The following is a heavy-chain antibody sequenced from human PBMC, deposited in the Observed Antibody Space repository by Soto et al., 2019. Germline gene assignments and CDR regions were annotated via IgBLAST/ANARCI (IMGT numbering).Heavy chain of an antibody. CDR1: GGSISRYY. D-gene: IGHD6-6*01. V-gene: IGHV4-59*01. Sequence: PSETLSLTCPVSGGSISRYYLSLIRQPPGKGLEWIGYIYYSGSTTYNPSLKSRVTISVDTYKNQFSLKLSSVTAADTAVYYCARDVNGSSGYWGQGTLVTVSS. CDR2: IYYSGST. CDR3: ARDVNGSSGY. J-gene: IGHJ4*02.